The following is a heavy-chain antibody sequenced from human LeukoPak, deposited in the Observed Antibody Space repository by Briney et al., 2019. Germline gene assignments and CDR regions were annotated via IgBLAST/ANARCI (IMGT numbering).Heavy chain of an antibody. CDR1: GFTFSSYW. J-gene: IGHJ6*02. V-gene: IGHV3-74*01. CDR2: INSDGSST. Sequence: GGTLRLSCAASGFTFSSYWMHWVRQAPGKGLVWVSRINSDGSSTSYADSVKGRFTISRDNAKNTLYLQMNSLRAEDTAVYYCARGPHHIAVAGNPTWWGQGTTVTVSS. CDR3: ARGPHHIAVAGNPTW. D-gene: IGHD6-19*01.